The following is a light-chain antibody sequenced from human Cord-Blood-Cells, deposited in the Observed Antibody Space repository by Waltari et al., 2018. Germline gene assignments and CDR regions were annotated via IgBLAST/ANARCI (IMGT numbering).Light chain of an antibody. Sequence: SPLPHPPSVSGSPGQSLTSPGTGTSSAVGSYNLASCYQQHPGKAPKLMIYEGSKRPSGVSNRFSGSKSGNTASLTISGLQAEDEADYYCCSYAGSSTYVVFGGGTKLTVL. CDR3: CSYAGSSTYVV. CDR2: EGS. CDR1: SSAVGSYNL. V-gene: IGLV2-23*01. J-gene: IGLJ2*01.